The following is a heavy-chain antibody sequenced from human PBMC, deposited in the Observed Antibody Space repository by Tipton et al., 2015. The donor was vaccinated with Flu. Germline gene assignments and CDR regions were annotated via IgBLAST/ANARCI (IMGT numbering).Heavy chain of an antibody. J-gene: IGHJ3*02. CDR2: INPGDGDA. Sequence: QLVQSGAEVKKPGASVKVSCKASGFTFTSYYIHWVRQAPGQGLEWMGIINPGDGDATYTQKFQGRLTMTRDTSTSTVYMELSSLRSEDAAMYYCARDRTAFDTWGQGTMVTVSS. V-gene: IGHV1-46*01. CDR3: ARDRTAFDT. CDR1: GFTFTSYY.